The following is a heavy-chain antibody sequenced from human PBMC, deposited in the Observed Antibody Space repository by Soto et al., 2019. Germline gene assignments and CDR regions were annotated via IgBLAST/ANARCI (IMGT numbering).Heavy chain of an antibody. CDR2: IIPIFGTA. D-gene: IGHD5-18*01. CDR1: GGTFSSYA. CDR3: ASGSYCYYLRFDY. Sequence: QVQLVQSGAEVKKPGSSVKVSCKASGGTFSSYAISWVRQAPGQGLEWMGGIIPIFGTANYAQKFQGRVTSTAHEHTVNAYMELSSLGHGDTAVYDRASGSYCYYLRFDYWVQGTRVTVSS. V-gene: IGHV1-69*01. J-gene: IGHJ4*02.